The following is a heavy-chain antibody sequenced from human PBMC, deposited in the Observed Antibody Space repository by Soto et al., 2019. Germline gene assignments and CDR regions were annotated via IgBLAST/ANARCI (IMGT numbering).Heavy chain of an antibody. J-gene: IGHJ5*02. CDR3: ATDSAGRGPFDP. V-gene: IGHV4-59*13. D-gene: IGHD3-10*01. CDR1: GGSFGTNY. Sequence: PSETLSPTCTISGGSFGTNYWSWIRQAPGKGLEWIGYTYYTGSTKYSPSLKSRATISVDTSNNQFSLTLNSAAAADTAVYYCATDSAGRGPFDPWGQGILVTVSS. CDR2: TYYTGST.